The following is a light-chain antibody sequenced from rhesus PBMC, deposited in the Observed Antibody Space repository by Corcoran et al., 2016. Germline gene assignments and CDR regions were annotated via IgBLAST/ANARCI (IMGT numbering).Light chain of an antibody. CDR2: GAS. J-gene: IGKJ2*01. Sequence: EIVMTQSPATLSLSPGERATLSCRASQSVSSYVAWYQQKPEQAPRLLIYGASRRATGIPERLSGSGYGTDFTLIISSLEPEDVGVYYCQQYNNWNSFGQGTKVEIK. V-gene: IGKV3S9*01. CDR3: QQYNNWNS. CDR1: QSVSSY.